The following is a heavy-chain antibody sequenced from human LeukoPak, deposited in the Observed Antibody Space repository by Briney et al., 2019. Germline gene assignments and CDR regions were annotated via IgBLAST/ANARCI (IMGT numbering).Heavy chain of an antibody. J-gene: IGHJ3*02. CDR1: GGTFISYA. V-gene: IGHV1-69*13. Sequence: ASVKVSRKASGGTFISYAISWVRQAPGQGLEWMGGIIPIFGTANYAQKFQGRVTITADESTSTAYMELSSLRSEDTAVYYCAWARCSGGSCYSVIAFDIWGQGTMVTVSS. CDR3: AWARCSGGSCYSVIAFDI. D-gene: IGHD2-15*01. CDR2: IIPIFGTA.